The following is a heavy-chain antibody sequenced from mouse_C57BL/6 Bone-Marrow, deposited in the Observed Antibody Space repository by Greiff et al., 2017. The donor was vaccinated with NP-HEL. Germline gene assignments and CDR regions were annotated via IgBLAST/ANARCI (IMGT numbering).Heavy chain of an antibody. CDR1: GFSLTSYG. J-gene: IGHJ3*01. CDR3: ARMGYGNSWFAY. V-gene: IGHV2-2*01. CDR2: IWSGGST. D-gene: IGHD2-1*01. Sequence: QVQLQQSGPGLVQPSQSLSITCTVSGFSLTSYGVHWVRQSPGKGLEWLGVIWSGGSTDYNAAFISRLSISKDNSKSQVFFKMNRLQADATAIYYCARMGYGNSWFAYWGQGTLVTVSA.